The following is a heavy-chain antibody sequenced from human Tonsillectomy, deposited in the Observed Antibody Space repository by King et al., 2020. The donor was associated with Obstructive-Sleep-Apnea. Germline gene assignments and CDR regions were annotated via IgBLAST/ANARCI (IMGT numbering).Heavy chain of an antibody. Sequence: VQLQQWGAGLLKPSETLSLTCAFYGGAFSDYYWSWIRQPPGKGREWIGEIKHSGNTNYNPAPKRRVTISADTSNNQFSLKFSSVTAADTAVYYCARGSGAAAVNWLDPWGQGTLVTVSS. CDR2: IKHSGNT. CDR3: ARGSGAAAVNWLDP. CDR1: GGAFSDYY. D-gene: IGHD6-13*01. J-gene: IGHJ5*02. V-gene: IGHV4-34*01.